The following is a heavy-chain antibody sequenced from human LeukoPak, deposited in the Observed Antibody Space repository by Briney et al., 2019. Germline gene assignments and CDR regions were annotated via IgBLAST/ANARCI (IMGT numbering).Heavy chain of an antibody. D-gene: IGHD2-2*02. CDR3: ARDARRYCSSTSCYMGWFDP. Sequence: SETLSLTCTVSGGSISSSSYYWGWIRQPPGKGLEWIGSIYYSGSTYYNPSLKSRVTISVDTSKNQFSLKLSSVTAADTAVYYCARDARRYCSSTSCYMGWFDPWGQGTLVTVSS. CDR2: IYYSGST. J-gene: IGHJ5*02. CDR1: GGSISSSSYY. V-gene: IGHV4-39*07.